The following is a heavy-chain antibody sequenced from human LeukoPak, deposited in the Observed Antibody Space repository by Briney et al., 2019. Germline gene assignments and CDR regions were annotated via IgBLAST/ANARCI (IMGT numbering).Heavy chain of an antibody. CDR1: GYSFTSYW. CDR3: ARRWERGYSYGERYDAFDI. CDR2: IYPGDSDT. Sequence: GESLKISCKGSGYSFTSYWIGWVRQMPGKGLEWMGIIYPGDSDTRYSPSFQGQVTISAGKSISTAYLQWSSLKASDTAMYYCARRWERGYSYGERYDAFDIWGQGTMVTVSS. V-gene: IGHV5-51*01. J-gene: IGHJ3*02. D-gene: IGHD5-18*01.